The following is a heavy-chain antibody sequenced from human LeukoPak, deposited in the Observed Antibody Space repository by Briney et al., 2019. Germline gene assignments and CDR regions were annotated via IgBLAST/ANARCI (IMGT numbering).Heavy chain of an antibody. J-gene: IGHJ4*02. D-gene: IGHD6-19*01. CDR1: GFTFSSYA. CDR3: AKGRYGSSHYIGDY. Sequence: PGGSLRLSCAASGFTFSSYAMSWVRQAPGKGLEWVSAISGSGGSTYYAYSAKGRFTISRDNSKNMLYLQTNSLRADDTAIYYCAKGRYGSSHYIGDYWGQGTLVTVSS. CDR2: ISGSGGST. V-gene: IGHV3-23*01.